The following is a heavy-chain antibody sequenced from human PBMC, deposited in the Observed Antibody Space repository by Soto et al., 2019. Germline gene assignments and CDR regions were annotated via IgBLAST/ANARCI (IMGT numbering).Heavy chain of an antibody. CDR3: AKDSRSGGFRSSSSYPDY. V-gene: IGHV3-43*01. J-gene: IGHJ4*02. CDR1: GFTFDDYT. Sequence: EVQLVESGGVVVQPGGSLRLSCAASGFTFDDYTMHWVRQAPGKGLEWVSLISWDGGSTYYADSVKGRFTISRDNSKNSLYLQMNSLRTEDTALYYCAKDSRSGGFRSSSSYPDYWGQGTLVTVSS. D-gene: IGHD6-6*01. CDR2: ISWDGGST.